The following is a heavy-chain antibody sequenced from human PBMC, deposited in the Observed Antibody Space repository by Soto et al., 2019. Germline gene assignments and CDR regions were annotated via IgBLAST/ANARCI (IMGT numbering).Heavy chain of an antibody. CDR3: AGRYCSSTSCKADAFDI. CDR2: IIPIFGTA. J-gene: IGHJ3*02. CDR1: GGTFSSYA. V-gene: IGHV1-69*01. D-gene: IGHD2-2*01. Sequence: QVQLVQSGAEVKKPGSSVKVSCKASGGTFSSYAISWVRQAPGQGLEWMGGIIPIFGTANYAQKFQARVTITADESTSTAYMELSSLRSEDTAVYYCAGRYCSSTSCKADAFDIWGQGTMVTVSS.